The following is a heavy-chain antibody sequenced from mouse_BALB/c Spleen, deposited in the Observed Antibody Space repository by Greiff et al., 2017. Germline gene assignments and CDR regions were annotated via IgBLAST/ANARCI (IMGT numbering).Heavy chain of an antibody. J-gene: IGHJ4*01. Sequence: EVQLQQSGPELVKPGASVKMSCKASGYTFTSYVMPWVKQKPGQGLEWIGNINPYNDGTKYTEKVKGKATLTVDKSSSTAYMQLKSLTSEDSAVYYCARFLSYAMDDWGQGTSVTVSS. V-gene: IGHV1-14*01. CDR2: INPYNDGT. CDR1: GYTFTSYV. CDR3: ARFLSYAMDD.